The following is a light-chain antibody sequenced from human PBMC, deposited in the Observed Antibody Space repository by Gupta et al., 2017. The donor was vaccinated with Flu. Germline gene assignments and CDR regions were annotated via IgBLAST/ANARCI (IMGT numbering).Light chain of an antibody. CDR2: EGS. Sequence: QSPLPHPASGSGSPGQSITISCTRTSSDVGGYKYVSWYQQHPGKAPKLIIYEGSKRPTGVSNRFSGSKSGNTAALTIAGRQDEDEDDYDGRSDTSSSVLFGAGTKVTVL. V-gene: IGLV2-14*01. J-gene: IGLJ1*01. CDR3: RSDTSSSVL. CDR1: SSDVGGYKY.